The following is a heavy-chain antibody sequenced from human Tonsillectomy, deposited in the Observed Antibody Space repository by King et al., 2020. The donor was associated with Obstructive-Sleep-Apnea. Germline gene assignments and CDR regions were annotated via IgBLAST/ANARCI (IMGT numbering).Heavy chain of an antibody. CDR2: IYDSGST. Sequence: VPLQESGPGLVKPSQTLSLICTVSGGSISSGGYYWSWIRQHPGKGLEWIGNIYDSGSTHYNSSLKSRVTISVDTSKNQFSLKLSSVTAADTAVYYCAGGEIAYGSGSYYRPAAFDIWGQGTMVTVSS. V-gene: IGHV4-31*03. J-gene: IGHJ3*02. D-gene: IGHD3-10*01. CDR1: GGSISSGGYY. CDR3: AGGEIAYGSGSYYRPAAFDI.